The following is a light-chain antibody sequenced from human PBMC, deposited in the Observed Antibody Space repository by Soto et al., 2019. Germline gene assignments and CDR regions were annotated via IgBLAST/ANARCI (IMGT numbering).Light chain of an antibody. CDR1: QSISSY. CDR3: QQYGTSPRT. J-gene: IGKJ1*01. CDR2: GAS. V-gene: IGKV3-20*01. Sequence: EILMTQSPATLSVSPGERATLSCRASQSISSYLAWYQQKPGQAPRLLISGASSRATGIPDRFTGSGSGTDFTLTISRLEPEDFAVYYCQQYGTSPRTFGQGTKVDIK.